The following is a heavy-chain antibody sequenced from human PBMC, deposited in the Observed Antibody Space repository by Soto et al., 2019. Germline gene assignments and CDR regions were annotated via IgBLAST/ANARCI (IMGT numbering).Heavy chain of an antibody. V-gene: IGHV3-23*01. CDR1: GFNFRSYA. CDR2: ISGSGGTS. D-gene: IGHD6-13*01. Sequence: EVELSESGGGLVQPGGSLRLYCAASGFNFRSYAMSWVRRAPGKGLEWVSAISGSGGTSYFADSVRGRFTISRDNSKNTLDLQLSSLRVEDTAEYFCAKGRGSSWTIDYCGQGTLVTVSS. J-gene: IGHJ4*02. CDR3: AKGRGSSWTIDY.